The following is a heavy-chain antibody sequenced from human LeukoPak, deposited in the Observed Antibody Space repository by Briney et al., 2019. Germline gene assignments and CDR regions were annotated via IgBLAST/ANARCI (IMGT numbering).Heavy chain of an antibody. CDR2: IYHSGST. CDR3: ARGAVGDYYGSGLSDY. V-gene: IGHV4-30-2*01. CDR1: GGSISSGGYY. Sequence: SETLSLTCTVSGGSISSGGYYWSWIRQPPGKGLEWIGYIYHSGSTYYNPSLKSRVTISVDRSKNQFSLKLSSVTAADTAVYYCARGAVGDYYGSGLSDYWGQGTLVTVSS. D-gene: IGHD3-10*01. J-gene: IGHJ4*02.